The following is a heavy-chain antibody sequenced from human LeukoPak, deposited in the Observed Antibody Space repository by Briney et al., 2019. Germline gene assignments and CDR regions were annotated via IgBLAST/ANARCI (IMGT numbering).Heavy chain of an antibody. V-gene: IGHV3-23*01. CDR1: GFTFSSYA. J-gene: IGHJ4*02. Sequence: GGSLRLSCAASGFTFSSYAMSWVRQTPGKGLEWVSAISGSGGSTYYADSVKGRFTISRDNSKNTLYLQMNSLRAEDTAVYYCATPAFGVVIHYFDYWGQGTLVTVSS. CDR3: ATPAFGVVIHYFDY. CDR2: ISGSGGST. D-gene: IGHD3-3*01.